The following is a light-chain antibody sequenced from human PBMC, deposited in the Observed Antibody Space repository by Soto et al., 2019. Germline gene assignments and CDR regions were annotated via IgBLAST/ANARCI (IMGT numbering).Light chain of an antibody. Sequence: DIQMTQSPSSLSASVGDRVTITCRASQTISSYLNWYQQKPGKAPKLLIYGVSSLQSGVPSRFSGSGSGTDFTLTISSLQPEDFAIYFCQQSYSNPPWTFGHGTKVEI. CDR2: GVS. CDR3: QQSYSNPPWT. V-gene: IGKV1-39*01. CDR1: QTISSY. J-gene: IGKJ1*01.